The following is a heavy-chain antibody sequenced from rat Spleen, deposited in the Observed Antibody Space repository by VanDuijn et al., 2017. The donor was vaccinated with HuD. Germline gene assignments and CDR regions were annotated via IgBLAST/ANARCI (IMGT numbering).Heavy chain of an antibody. CDR1: GFTFSNYG. D-gene: IGHD1-3*01. CDR3: ARFNYGTPYVMDA. Sequence: EVQLVESGGGLVQPGRSLKLSCAASGFTFSNYGMAWVRQTPTKGLEWVASVSTGGGNTYYRDSVKGRFTISRNNAKKHPILANDSLRSEDTATYYCARFNYGTPYVMDAWGQGASVTVSS. CDR2: VSTGGGNT. J-gene: IGHJ4*01. V-gene: IGHV5S14*01.